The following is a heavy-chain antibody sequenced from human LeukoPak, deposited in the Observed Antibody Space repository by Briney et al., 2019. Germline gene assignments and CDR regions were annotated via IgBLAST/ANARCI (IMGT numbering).Heavy chain of an antibody. CDR3: AKDGVSGIAARFDY. CDR2: ITTSGSST. CDR1: GFSFNTYA. J-gene: IGHJ4*02. Sequence: PGGSLRLSCAASGFSFNTYAMSWVRQAPGKGLEWVSTITTSGSSTYYADSVKGRFTISRDNSKNTLYLQMNSLRAEDTAVYYCAKDGVSGIAARFDYWGQGTLVTVSS. D-gene: IGHD6-6*01. V-gene: IGHV3-23*01.